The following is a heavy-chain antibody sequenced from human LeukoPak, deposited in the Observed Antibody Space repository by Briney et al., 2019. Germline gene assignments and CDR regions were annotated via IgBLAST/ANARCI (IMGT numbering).Heavy chain of an antibody. J-gene: IGHJ4*02. V-gene: IGHV1-18*01. Sequence: GASVEVSCKASGYTFTSYDINWVRQATGQGLEWMGWISAYNGNTNYAQKLQGRVTMTTDTSTSTAYMELRSLRSDDTAVYYCASSGSGSYWTHYFWGQGTLVTVSS. CDR3: ASSGSGSYWTHYF. D-gene: IGHD3-10*01. CDR2: ISAYNGNT. CDR1: GYTFTSYD.